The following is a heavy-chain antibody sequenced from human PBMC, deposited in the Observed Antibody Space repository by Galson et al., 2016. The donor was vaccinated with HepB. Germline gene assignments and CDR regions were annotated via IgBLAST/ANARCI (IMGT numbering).Heavy chain of an antibody. CDR3: ARDELRYGMDV. D-gene: IGHD4-23*01. CDR2: IYSGGTT. Sequence: SLRLSCAVSGFTVSSHYMSWVRQAPGKGLEWVSVIYSGGTTDYAVSVKGRFTISRDESKNTLYLQMNSLRGDDTAVYFCARDELRYGMDVWGEGTTVTVSS. J-gene: IGHJ6*04. CDR1: GFTVSSHY. V-gene: IGHV3-66*02.